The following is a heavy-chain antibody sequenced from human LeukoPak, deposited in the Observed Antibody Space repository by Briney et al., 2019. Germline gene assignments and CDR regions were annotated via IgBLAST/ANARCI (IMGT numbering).Heavy chain of an antibody. CDR1: DSGFTFSSYA. J-gene: IGHJ1*01. D-gene: IGHD6-13*01. CDR3: AKDHDSAAAAGNKY. V-gene: IGHV3-23*01. Sequence: PGGSLRLSCAASDSGFTFSSYAMSWVRQAPGKGLEWVSGISGSGGGTYYADSVKGRFTISRDNSKNTLYLQMNSLRAEDTAVYYCAKDHDSAAAAGNKYWGQGTLVTVSS. CDR2: ISGSGGGT.